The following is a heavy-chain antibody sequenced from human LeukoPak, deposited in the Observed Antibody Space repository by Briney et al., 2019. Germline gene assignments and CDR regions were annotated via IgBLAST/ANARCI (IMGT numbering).Heavy chain of an antibody. D-gene: IGHD3-16*01. J-gene: IGHJ4*02. V-gene: IGHV1-46*01. CDR2: INPSGGST. CDR1: GYTFTSYY. Sequence: ASVKVSCKASGYTFTSYYMHWVRQAPGQGLEWMGIINPSGGSTSYAQKFQGRVTITADESTSTAYMELSSLRSEDTAVYYCARGYGGFDYWGQGTLVTVSS. CDR3: ARGYGGFDY.